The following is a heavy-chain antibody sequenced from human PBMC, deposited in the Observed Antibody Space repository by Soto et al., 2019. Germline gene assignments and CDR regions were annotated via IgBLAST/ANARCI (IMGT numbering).Heavy chain of an antibody. CDR1: GFSFSSYT. V-gene: IGHV3-21*06. CDR2: ITNRGTHT. J-gene: IGHJ5*01. Sequence: GSLRLSCTASGFSFSSYTMNWVRQAPGKGLQWVASITNRGTHTYSADSVKGRFTISRDNDKNSLYLQMNNLRAEDTATYYCARAHEVAWFDSWGLGALVTVSS. D-gene: IGHD2-15*01. CDR3: ARAHEVAWFDS.